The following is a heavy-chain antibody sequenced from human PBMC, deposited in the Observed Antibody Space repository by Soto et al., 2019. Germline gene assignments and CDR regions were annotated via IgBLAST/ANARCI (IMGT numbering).Heavy chain of an antibody. D-gene: IGHD4-17*01. V-gene: IGHV3-30*18. CDR2: ISYHGSDK. Sequence: QGQLVESGGGVVQPGRSLSLSYAASGFTFSNYGMHWVRQAPGKGLEWVAVISYHGSDKYYADSVKGRFTISRDNSKNTLYLQMDSLRAEDTAVYYCAKDHLTTTVTTVGYWGQGTLVTVSS. CDR3: AKDHLTTTVTTVGY. CDR1: GFTFSNYG. J-gene: IGHJ4*02.